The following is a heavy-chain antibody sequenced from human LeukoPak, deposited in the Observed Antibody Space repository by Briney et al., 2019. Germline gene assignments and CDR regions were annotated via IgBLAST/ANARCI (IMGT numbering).Heavy chain of an antibody. CDR1: GYTFTGYY. CDR2: INPNSDGT. Sequence: ASVKVSCKASGYTFTGYYMHWVRQAPGQGLEWMGWINPNSDGTNYAQKFQGRVTMTRETSISTAYMELSRLRSDDTAVYYCARDSSSWYWIDYYYYGMDVWGQGTTVTVSS. J-gene: IGHJ6*02. V-gene: IGHV1-2*02. D-gene: IGHD6-13*01. CDR3: ARDSSSWYWIDYYYYGMDV.